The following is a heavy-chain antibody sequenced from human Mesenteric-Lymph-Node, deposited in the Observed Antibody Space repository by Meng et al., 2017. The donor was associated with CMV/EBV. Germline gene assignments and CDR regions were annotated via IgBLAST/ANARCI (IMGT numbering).Heavy chain of an antibody. J-gene: IGHJ6*02. CDR1: GYTFTSYD. Sequence: ASVKVSCKASGYTFTSYDINWVRQATGQGLEWMGWMNPNSGNTGYAQKFQGRVTMTRNTSISTAYMELSSLRSEDTAVYCCARDVVVVPAATNLYYYYGMDVWGQGTTVTVSS. CDR3: ARDVVVVPAATNLYYYYGMDV. V-gene: IGHV1-8*01. D-gene: IGHD2-2*01. CDR2: MNPNSGNT.